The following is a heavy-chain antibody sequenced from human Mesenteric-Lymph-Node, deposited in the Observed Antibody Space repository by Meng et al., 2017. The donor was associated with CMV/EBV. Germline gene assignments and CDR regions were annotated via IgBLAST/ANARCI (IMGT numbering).Heavy chain of an antibody. CDR1: GFTFSDYY. V-gene: IGHV3-7*01. CDR2: IKQDGSEK. CDR3: ARDCSSTSCHDYYYYGMDV. Sequence: GGSLRLSCAASGFTFSDYYMSWVRQAPGKGLEWVANIKQDGSEKYYVDSVKGRFTISRDNAKNSLYLQMNSLRAEDTAVYYCARDCSSTSCHDYYYYGMDVWGQGTTVTVSS. J-gene: IGHJ6*02. D-gene: IGHD2-2*01.